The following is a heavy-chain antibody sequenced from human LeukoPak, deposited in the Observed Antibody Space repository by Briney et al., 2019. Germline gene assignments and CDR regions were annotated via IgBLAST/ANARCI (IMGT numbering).Heavy chain of an antibody. J-gene: IGHJ4*02. CDR2: IRSKANSYAT. D-gene: IGHD5-18*01. CDR3: TTPGDTAMPNFDY. Sequence: GGSLRLSCAASGFTFSGSAMHWVCQASGKGLEWVGRIRSKANSYATVYAASVKGRFTISRGDSKNTAYLQVNSLKTEDTAVYYCTTPGDTAMPNFDYWGQGTLVTVSS. CDR1: GFTFSGSA. V-gene: IGHV3-73*01.